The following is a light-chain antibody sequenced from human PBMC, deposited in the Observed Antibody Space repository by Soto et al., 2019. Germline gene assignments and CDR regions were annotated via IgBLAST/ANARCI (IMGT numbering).Light chain of an antibody. Sequence: QSVLTQPPSVSGAPGQRVTISCTGSSSNIGAGYDVHWYQQLPGPAPKLLIFGNSNRPSGVPDRFSGSKSGTSASLAITGLQAEDEAEYYCQSYDSSLSGSVFGGGTKLTVL. V-gene: IGLV1-40*01. J-gene: IGLJ3*02. CDR2: GNS. CDR1: SSNIGAGYD. CDR3: QSYDSSLSGSV.